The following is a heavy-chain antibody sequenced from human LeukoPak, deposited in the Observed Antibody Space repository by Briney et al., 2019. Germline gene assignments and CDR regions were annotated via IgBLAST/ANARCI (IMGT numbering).Heavy chain of an antibody. CDR2: INPSGGNT. Sequence: ASVKVSCKASGYTFTDYYIHWVRQAPGQGLEWMGIINPSGGNTNYAQKFQGRVTMTRDMSTSTVYMELSSLRSEDTAMYYCARDHTTMVRGVIIFDYYYYYMDVWGKGTTVTVSS. CDR3: ARDHTTMVRGVIIFDYYYYYMDV. V-gene: IGHV1-46*01. CDR1: GYTFTDYY. D-gene: IGHD3-10*01. J-gene: IGHJ6*03.